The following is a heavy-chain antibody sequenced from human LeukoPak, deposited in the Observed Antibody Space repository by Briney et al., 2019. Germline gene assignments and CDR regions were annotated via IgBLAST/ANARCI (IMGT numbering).Heavy chain of an antibody. CDR2: ISSSGSTI. V-gene: IGHV3-11*01. CDR1: GFTFSDYY. D-gene: IGHD6-13*01. CDR3: ARDPDREQQPRDEY. J-gene: IGHJ4*02. Sequence: GGSLRLSCVASGFTFSDYYMSWIRQAPGKGLEWVSYISSSGSTIYYADSVKGRFTISRDNAKNSLYLQMNSLRAEDTAVYYCARDPDREQQPRDEYWGQGTLVTVSS.